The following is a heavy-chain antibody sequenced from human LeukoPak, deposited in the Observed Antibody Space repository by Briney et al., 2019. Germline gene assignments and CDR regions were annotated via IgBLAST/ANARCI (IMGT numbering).Heavy chain of an antibody. Sequence: GGPLRLSCAASGFTFSSYSMNWVRQAPGKGLEWVSSISSSSYIYYADSVKGRFTISRDNAKNSLYLQMNSLRAEDTAVYYCARGGDIVVVPAAMANYDYWGQGTLVTVSS. CDR1: GFTFSSYS. V-gene: IGHV3-21*01. D-gene: IGHD2-2*01. CDR3: ARGGDIVVVPAAMANYDY. CDR2: ISSSSYI. J-gene: IGHJ4*02.